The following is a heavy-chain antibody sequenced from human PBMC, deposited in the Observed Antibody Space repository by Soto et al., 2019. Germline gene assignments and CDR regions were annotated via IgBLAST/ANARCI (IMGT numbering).Heavy chain of an antibody. CDR3: AKVNGWELLIDWFDY. CDR1: GFTFSSYG. V-gene: IGHV3-30*18. D-gene: IGHD1-26*01. J-gene: IGHJ4*02. Sequence: GGSLRLSCAASGFTFSSYGMHWVRQAPGKGLEWVAVISYDGSNKYYADSVKGRFTISRDNSKNTLYLQMNSLRAEDTAVYYCAKVNGWELLIDWFDYWGQGTLVTVSS. CDR2: ISYDGSNK.